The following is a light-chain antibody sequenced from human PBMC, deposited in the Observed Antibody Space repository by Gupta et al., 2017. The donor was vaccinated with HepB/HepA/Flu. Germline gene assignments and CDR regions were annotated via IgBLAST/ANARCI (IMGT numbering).Light chain of an antibody. Sequence: SALTQPASVSGSPGQSITISCTGTSSDVGGYNYVSWYQQHPGKAPKLMIYDASNRPSGVSNRCSGSKSGNTAALTISGLQAEDEADYYCSSYTSSSTLVVFGGGTKLTVL. CDR2: DAS. CDR3: SSYTSSSTLVV. V-gene: IGLV2-14*03. J-gene: IGLJ2*01. CDR1: SSDVGGYNY.